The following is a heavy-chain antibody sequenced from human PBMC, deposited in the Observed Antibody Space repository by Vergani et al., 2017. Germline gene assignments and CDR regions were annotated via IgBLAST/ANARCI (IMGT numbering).Heavy chain of an antibody. CDR1: GFTFTAHG. CDR3: ARKKYYDSKDYYQVEPFDY. D-gene: IGHD3-22*01. J-gene: IGHJ4*02. V-gene: IGHV3-13*01. CDR2: IGTAGDT. Sequence: EVQLLESGGGSAQPGESLRLSCVASGFTFTAHGLNWVRQAPGKGLEWVSGIGTAGDTYYPGSVKGRFTISRENAKNSLYLQMNSLRAGDTAIYYCARKKYYDSKDYYQVEPFDYWGQGTLVTVSS.